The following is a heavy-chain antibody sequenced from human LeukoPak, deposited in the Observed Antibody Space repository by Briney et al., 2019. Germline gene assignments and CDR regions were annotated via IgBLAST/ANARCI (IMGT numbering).Heavy chain of an antibody. CDR1: GFTVGTSY. Sequence: GGSLRLSCEASGFTVGTSYMSWVRQAPGKGLEWVSLIYTGSSTYYTNSVKGRFTISRDNSKNTVYLQMDSLRAEDTAVYYCAKDGKVAAAGTNWFDPWGQGTLVTVSS. V-gene: IGHV3-66*02. CDR3: AKDGKVAAAGTNWFDP. J-gene: IGHJ5*02. D-gene: IGHD6-13*01. CDR2: IYTGSST.